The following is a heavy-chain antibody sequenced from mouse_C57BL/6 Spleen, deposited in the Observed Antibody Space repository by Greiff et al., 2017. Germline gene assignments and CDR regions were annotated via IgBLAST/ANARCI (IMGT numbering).Heavy chain of an antibody. D-gene: IGHD2-5*01. Sequence: EVQVVESGGGLVKPGGSLKLSCAASGFTFSSYAMSWVRQTPEKRLEWVATISDGGSYTYYPDNVKGRFTISRDNAKNNLYLQMSHLKSEDTAMYYCARDKDYSNYFDDWGQGTTLTVSS. CDR1: GFTFSSYA. CDR3: ARDKDYSNYFDD. V-gene: IGHV5-4*01. CDR2: ISDGGSYT. J-gene: IGHJ2*01.